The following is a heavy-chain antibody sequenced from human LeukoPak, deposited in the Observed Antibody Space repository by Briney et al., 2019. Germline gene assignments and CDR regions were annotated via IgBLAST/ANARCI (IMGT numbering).Heavy chain of an antibody. V-gene: IGHV4-39*07. CDR2: IYYSGST. Sequence: GSLRLSCAASGFTFSSYWMTWVRQAPGKGLEWIGSIYYSGSTYYNPSLKSRVTISVDTSKNQFSLKLSSVTAADTAVYYCARGPGRSGSYDYWGQGTLVTVSS. J-gene: IGHJ4*02. CDR1: GFTFSSYW. CDR3: ARGPGRSGSYDY. D-gene: IGHD1-26*01.